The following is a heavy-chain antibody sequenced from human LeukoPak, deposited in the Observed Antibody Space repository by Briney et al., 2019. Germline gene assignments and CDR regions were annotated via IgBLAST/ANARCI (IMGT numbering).Heavy chain of an antibody. CDR2: IKQDGNDK. D-gene: IGHD5-24*01. CDR1: GFDFSNYW. CDR3: ARAEEQRWGYVDY. V-gene: IGHV3-7*04. Sequence: PGGSLRLSCAASGFDFSNYWMTWVRQAPGKGLEWVANIKQDGNDKYYVDSVKGRFSISRDNAKNSLYLQMNSPRDEDTAVYYCARAEEQRWGYVDYWGQGTLVTVSS. J-gene: IGHJ4*02.